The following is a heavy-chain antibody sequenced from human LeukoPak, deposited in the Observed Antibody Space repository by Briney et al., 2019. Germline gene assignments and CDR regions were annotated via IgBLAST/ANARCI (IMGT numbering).Heavy chain of an antibody. CDR2: MNPNSGNT. Sequence: GASVKVSCKASGYTFTSYDINWVRQATGQGLEWMGWMNPNSGNTGYAQKFQGRVTITRNTSISTAYMELSSLRSEDTAVYYCARGPFDCSSTSCYEGRYYYYYMDVWGKGTTVTDSS. CDR3: ARGPFDCSSTSCYEGRYYYYYMDV. CDR1: GYTFTSYD. J-gene: IGHJ6*03. D-gene: IGHD2-2*01. V-gene: IGHV1-8*03.